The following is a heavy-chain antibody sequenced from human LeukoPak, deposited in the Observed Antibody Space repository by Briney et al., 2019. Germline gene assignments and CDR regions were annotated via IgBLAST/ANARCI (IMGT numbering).Heavy chain of an antibody. CDR1: AYSFTRYW. CDR3: ARLTFYGDHSFDPFDI. D-gene: IGHD4-17*01. J-gene: IGHJ3*02. Sequence: GESLKISCKGSAYSFTRYWIGWVRQMPGKGLEWMGIIYPGNSETRYSPSFQGRVIISADKSISTAYLQWSSLKASDTAMYYCARLTFYGDHSFDPFDIWGQGTMVTVSS. V-gene: IGHV5-51*01. CDR2: IYPGNSET.